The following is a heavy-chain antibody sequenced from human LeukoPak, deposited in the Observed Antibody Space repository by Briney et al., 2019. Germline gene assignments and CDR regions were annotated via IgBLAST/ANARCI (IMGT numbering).Heavy chain of an antibody. V-gene: IGHV3-66*01. Sequence: GGSLRLSCAASGFTVSNNYMTWVRQASGKGLEWVSVIFSGGNTFYADSVKGRFTISRDNSKNTLYLQMNSLRAEDTAVYYCARVDYWGQGTLVTVSS. CDR2: IFSGGNT. CDR3: ARVDY. CDR1: GFTVSNNY. J-gene: IGHJ4*02.